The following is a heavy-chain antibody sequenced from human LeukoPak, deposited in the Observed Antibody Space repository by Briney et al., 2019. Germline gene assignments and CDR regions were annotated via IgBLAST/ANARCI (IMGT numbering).Heavy chain of an antibody. CDR3: ARRDDFDI. V-gene: IGHV3-48*04. CDR2: ISLSSSNVI. CDR1: GFTFKTCA. Sequence: GGSLRLSCAASGFTFKTCAMNWVRQAPGKGLEWVSFISLSSSNVIYYTDSVKGRFTISRDDARNSLYLQMNSLRVEDTAMYYCARRDDFDIWGQGTLVTVSS. J-gene: IGHJ3*02.